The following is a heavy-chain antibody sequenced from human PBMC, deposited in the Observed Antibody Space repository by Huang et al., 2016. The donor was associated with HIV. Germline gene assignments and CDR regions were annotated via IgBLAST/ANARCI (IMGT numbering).Heavy chain of an antibody. Sequence: EVQLVQAGAEVKRPGESLKISCKGSRYNFAGYWVGWVRKMPGKGLEWMGIIYLYDSSARDSQSWQGQGTISADTSLCSSYLQWTSLRASDTAIFYCARRRRGGFDIWGQGTLVTVSS. D-gene: IGHD2-15*01. V-gene: IGHV5-51*03. CDR3: ARRRRGGFDI. CDR2: IYLYDSSA. CDR1: RYNFAGYW. J-gene: IGHJ3*02.